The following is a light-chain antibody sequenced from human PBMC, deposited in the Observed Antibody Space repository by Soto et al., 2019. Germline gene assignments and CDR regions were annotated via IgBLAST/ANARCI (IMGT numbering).Light chain of an antibody. CDR3: QQYNNWPRT. CDR2: GAS. CDR1: QSVSSN. J-gene: IGKJ1*01. Sequence: EIVMTQSPGTLSVSPGERATLSCRASQSVSSNLAWYQQKPGQAPRLLIYGASTRATGTPVRFSGSGSGTEFTLTISSLQSEDFAVYYCQQYNNWPRTFGQGTKVEIK. V-gene: IGKV3-15*01.